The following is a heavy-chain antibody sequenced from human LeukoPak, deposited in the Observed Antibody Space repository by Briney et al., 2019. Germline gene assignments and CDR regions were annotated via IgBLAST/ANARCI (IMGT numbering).Heavy chain of an antibody. CDR2: VYSTGST. V-gene: IGHV4-59*01. CDR3: ARGSGNWGYFFDY. Sequence: PSETLSLTCTVSGGSMSSYFWSWIRQPPGEELEWVGYVYSTGSTKYNPSLKSRVTMSLDTSKNRFSLKLRSVTAADTAVYYCARGSGNWGYFFDYWGQGTLVTVSS. D-gene: IGHD3-10*01. J-gene: IGHJ4*02. CDR1: GGSMSSYF.